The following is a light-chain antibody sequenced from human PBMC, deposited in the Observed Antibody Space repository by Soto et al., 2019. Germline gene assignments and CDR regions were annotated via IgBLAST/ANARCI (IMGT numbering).Light chain of an antibody. CDR2: RSN. CDR1: SSNIGGNA. V-gene: IGLV1-44*01. J-gene: IGLJ3*02. CDR3: EAWDDSLKGPV. Sequence: QSVLTQPPSTSGTPGHRVTISCSGSSSNIGGNAVNWYQQLPGTAPKLLMYRSNQRPSGVPDRFSGSKSGTSASLAISGLQSEDEADYYCEAWDDSLKGPVFGGGTKLTVL.